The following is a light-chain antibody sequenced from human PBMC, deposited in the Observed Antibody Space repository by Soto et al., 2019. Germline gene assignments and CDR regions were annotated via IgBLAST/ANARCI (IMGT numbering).Light chain of an antibody. J-gene: IGKJ2*01. CDR2: AAS. CDR1: QGISSY. Sequence: DIQLTQSPSFLSASVGDRVTITCRASQGISSYLAWYQQKPGKAPKLLIYAASTLQSGVPSRFSGSGSGTAFSLTISSLQPEDFATYYCQQLNSYPMYTFGQETKLEIK. CDR3: QQLNSYPMYT. V-gene: IGKV1-9*01.